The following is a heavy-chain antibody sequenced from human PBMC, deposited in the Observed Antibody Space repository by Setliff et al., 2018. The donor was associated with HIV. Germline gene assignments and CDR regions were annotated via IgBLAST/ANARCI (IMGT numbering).Heavy chain of an antibody. D-gene: IGHD5-12*01. J-gene: IGHJ4*02. Sequence: SETLSLTCAGSGYSISSGYYWGWIRQPPGKGLEWIGSIYHSGSTYYNPSLKSRVTISVDTSKNQFSLRLSSVTAADTAVYYCARGDGYNPIDYWGQGTLVTVSS. CDR2: IYHSGST. CDR1: GYSISSGYY. CDR3: ARGDGYNPIDY. V-gene: IGHV4-38-2*01.